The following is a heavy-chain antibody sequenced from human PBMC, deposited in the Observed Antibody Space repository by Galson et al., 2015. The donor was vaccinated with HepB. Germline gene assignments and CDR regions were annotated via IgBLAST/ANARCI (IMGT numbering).Heavy chain of an antibody. Sequence: SLRLSCAASGFTFSNYVLHWVRQAPGKGLERVACISYDGSDRHYADSVQGRFTISRDNSKNTVYLQMNSLRVEDTAVYYCAREGYTGYHYAFDIWGQGTMVTVSS. J-gene: IGHJ3*02. V-gene: IGHV3-30-3*01. CDR1: GFTFSNYV. CDR3: AREGYTGYHYAFDI. D-gene: IGHD5-12*01. CDR2: ISYDGSDR.